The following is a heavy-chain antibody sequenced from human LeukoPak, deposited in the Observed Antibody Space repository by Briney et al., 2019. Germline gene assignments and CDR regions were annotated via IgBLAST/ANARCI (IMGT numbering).Heavy chain of an antibody. Sequence: ASVKVSCKASGYTFTSYYMHWVRQAPGQGLEWMGLINPTGGSTGYAQKFQGRVTITRDRSTSTAYMELSSLRSEDTALYYCATHSSRWYDHDAFDIWGQGTMVTVSS. J-gene: IGHJ3*02. CDR2: INPTGGST. D-gene: IGHD6-19*01. CDR3: ATHSSRWYDHDAFDI. CDR1: GYTFTSYY. V-gene: IGHV1-46*01.